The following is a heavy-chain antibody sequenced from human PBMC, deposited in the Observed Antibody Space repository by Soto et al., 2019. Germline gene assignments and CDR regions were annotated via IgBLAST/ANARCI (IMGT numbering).Heavy chain of an antibody. Sequence: GGSLRLSCAASGFTFSSYAMSWVRQAPGKGLEWVSAISGSGGSTYYADSVKGRFTISRDNSKNTLYLQMNSLRAEDTAVYYCAKGGGGYCSGGSCYSEDYWGQGTLVTV. J-gene: IGHJ4*02. D-gene: IGHD2-15*01. CDR3: AKGGGGYCSGGSCYSEDY. CDR2: ISGSGGST. V-gene: IGHV3-23*01. CDR1: GFTFSSYA.